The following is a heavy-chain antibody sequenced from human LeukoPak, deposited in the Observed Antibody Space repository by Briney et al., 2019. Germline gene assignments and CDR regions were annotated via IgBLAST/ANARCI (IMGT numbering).Heavy chain of an antibody. CDR1: GYTFTSYG. J-gene: IGHJ4*02. D-gene: IGHD3-3*01. Sequence: GASVKVSCKASGYTFTSYGISWVRQAPGQGLEWMGWISAYNGNTNYAQKLQGRVTMTTDTSTSTAYMELRSLRSDDTAVYYCARGHSRFLEWSNFDYWGQGTLVTVSS. V-gene: IGHV1-18*01. CDR2: ISAYNGNT. CDR3: ARGHSRFLEWSNFDY.